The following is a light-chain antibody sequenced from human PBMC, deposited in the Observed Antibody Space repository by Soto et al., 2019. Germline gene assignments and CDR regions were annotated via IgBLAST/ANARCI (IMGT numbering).Light chain of an antibody. J-gene: IGKJ1*01. CDR2: KAS. V-gene: IGKV1-5*03. Sequence: DIQMTQSPSTLSASVGDRVTITCRASESISKWVAWYQQKPGKAPKVLIYKASSLESGVPSRFSGSGSGTEFTLTIGYLQPDDFATYYCQQYNSYPTTFGQGTKVEIK. CDR1: ESISKW. CDR3: QQYNSYPTT.